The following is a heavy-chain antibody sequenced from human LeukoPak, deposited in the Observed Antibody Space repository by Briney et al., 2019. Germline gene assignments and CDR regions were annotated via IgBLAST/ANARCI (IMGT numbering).Heavy chain of an antibody. CDR3: ARGKQLDRPLDY. V-gene: IGHV1-69*04. D-gene: IGHD6-6*01. Sequence: ASVKVSCKASGGTFSSYAISWVRPAPGQGLEWMGRIIPILGIANYAQKFQGRVTITADKSTSTAYMELSSLRSEDTAVYYCARGKQLDRPLDYWGQGTLVAVPS. CDR1: GGTFSSYA. CDR2: IIPILGIA. J-gene: IGHJ4*02.